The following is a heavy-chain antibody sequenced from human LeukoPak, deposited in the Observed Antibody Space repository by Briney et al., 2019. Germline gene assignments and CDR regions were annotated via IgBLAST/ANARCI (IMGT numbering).Heavy chain of an antibody. D-gene: IGHD6-13*01. Sequence: PSETLSLTCTVSGGSISSDHYYWSWIRQPAGKGLEWIGRIYATGTTKYNPSLTSRLTMSVDTSRSQFSLKLTSVTAADTAIYFCARFRSWYFDYFDFWGPGIQVTVSS. CDR3: ARFRSWYFDYFDF. V-gene: IGHV4-61*02. CDR1: GGSISSDHYY. J-gene: IGHJ4*02. CDR2: IYATGTT.